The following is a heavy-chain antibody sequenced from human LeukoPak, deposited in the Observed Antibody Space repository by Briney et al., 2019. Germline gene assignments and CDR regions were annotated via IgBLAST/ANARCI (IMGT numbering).Heavy chain of an antibody. CDR2: VSFFGTANYSEST. D-gene: IGHD3-16*01. J-gene: IGHJ5*02. CDR1: GDSISSYY. V-gene: IGHV4-59*01. CDR3: ARGGGGYLGSNNWFDP. Sequence: PSETLSLTCSVSGDSISSYYWSWIRQPPGQGLQYIWYVSFFGTANYSESTKYNPALNSRVTISADTSKNQFSLRLSSVTAADTAIYYCARGGGGYLGSNNWFDPWGQGTLVTVSS.